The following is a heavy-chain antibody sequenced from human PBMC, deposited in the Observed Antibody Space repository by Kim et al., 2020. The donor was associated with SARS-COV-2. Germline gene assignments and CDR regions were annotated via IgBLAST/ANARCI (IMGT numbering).Heavy chain of an antibody. CDR2: IYSGGSST. CDR3: VKTPIVGATNYFDY. Sequence: GGSLRLSCAASGFTFSSYAMSWVRQAPGKGLEWVSVIYSGGSSTYYADSVKGRFTISRDNSKNTLYLQMNRLRAEDTAVYYGVKTPIVGATNYFDYWGQG. D-gene: IGHD1-26*01. V-gene: IGHV3-23*03. J-gene: IGHJ4*02. CDR1: GFTFSSYA.